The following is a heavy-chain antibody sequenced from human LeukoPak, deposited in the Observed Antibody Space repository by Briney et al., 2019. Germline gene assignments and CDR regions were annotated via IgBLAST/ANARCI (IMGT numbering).Heavy chain of an antibody. D-gene: IGHD2-21*02. CDR2: IGGGTTT. J-gene: IGHJ3*02. V-gene: IGHV3-23*01. CDR1: GFTFSNYV. Sequence: GGSLRLSCAASGFTFSNYVISWVRQAPGKGLEWVSAIGGGTTTYYADSVRGRFTISRDNSKNMLYVQMRSLRAEDTAVYYCAKDVLFVLVTGDDAFDIWGQGTMVTVSS. CDR3: AKDVLFVLVTGDDAFDI.